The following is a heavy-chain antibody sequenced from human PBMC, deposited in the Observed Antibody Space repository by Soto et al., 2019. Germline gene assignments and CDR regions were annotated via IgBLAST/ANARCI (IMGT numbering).Heavy chain of an antibody. J-gene: IGHJ6*02. CDR2: ISYDGSNK. V-gene: IGHV3-30*18. CDR3: AKLLTDYYDSSGYYVRTGYYYCMDF. CDR1: RFTFSRYG. Sequence: GGSLRLSCAASRFTFSRYGMHWVRQAPGKGLEWVAVISYDGSNKYYADSVKGRFTISRDNSKNTLYLQMNSLRAEDTAVYYCAKLLTDYYDSSGYYVRTGYYYCMDFWGQGTTVTVSS. D-gene: IGHD3-22*01.